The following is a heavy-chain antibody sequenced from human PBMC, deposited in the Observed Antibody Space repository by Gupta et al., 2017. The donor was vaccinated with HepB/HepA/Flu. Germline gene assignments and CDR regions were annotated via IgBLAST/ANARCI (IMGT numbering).Heavy chain of an antibody. D-gene: IGHD3-22*01. J-gene: IGHJ4*02. V-gene: IGHV1-2*02. CDR2: INPNSGGT. CDR3: ARDPGYSYYDSSGHKNYYFDY. Sequence: PGASVKVSCKASGYTFTGYYMHWVRQAPGQGLEWMGWINPNSGGTNYAQKFQGRVTMTRDTSISTAYMELSRLRSDDTAVYYCARDPGYSYYDSSGHKNYYFDYWGQGTLVTVSS. CDR1: GYTFTGYY.